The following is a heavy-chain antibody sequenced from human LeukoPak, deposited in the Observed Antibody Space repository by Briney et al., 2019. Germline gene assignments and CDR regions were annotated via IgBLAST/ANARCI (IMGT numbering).Heavy chain of an antibody. Sequence: GESLKISCKGSGYSFTSYWIGWVRQMPGKGLEWMGIIYPGDSATRYSPSFQGQVTISADKSISTAYLQWSSLKASDTAMYYCARLGPSYRSGWSYFDYWGQGTLVTVSS. CDR1: GYSFTSYW. J-gene: IGHJ4*02. D-gene: IGHD6-19*01. V-gene: IGHV5-51*01. CDR3: ARLGPSYRSGWSYFDY. CDR2: IYPGDSAT.